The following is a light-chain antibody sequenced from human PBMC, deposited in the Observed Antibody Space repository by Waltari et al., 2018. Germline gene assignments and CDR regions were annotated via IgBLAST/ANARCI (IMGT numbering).Light chain of an antibody. CDR1: QSVSSY. J-gene: IGKJ3*01. CDR2: DAS. V-gene: IGKV3-11*01. Sequence: EIVLTQSPATLSLSPGERATLSCRASQSVSSYLAWYQQKPGQAPRLLIYDASNRATGIPARFSGSGSGTDFTLTISSLEPEDFAVYYCQQRWDMFTFGPGTKVDIK. CDR3: QQRWDMFT.